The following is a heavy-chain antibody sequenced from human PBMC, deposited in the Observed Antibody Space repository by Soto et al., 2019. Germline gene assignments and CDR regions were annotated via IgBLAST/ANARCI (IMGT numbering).Heavy chain of an antibody. CDR1: GFTFRTYA. CDR3: KNRYGGLEY. Sequence: GGSLRLSCEASGFTFRTYAMTWVRQAPGKGLEWVSVINDSGSGTAYADSVKGRFTISRDNSKNTLFLHMNSLRDEDTAVYYCKNRYGGLEYWGRGTLVPVSS. D-gene: IGHD3-16*01. CDR2: INDSGSGT. J-gene: IGHJ4*02. V-gene: IGHV3-23*01.